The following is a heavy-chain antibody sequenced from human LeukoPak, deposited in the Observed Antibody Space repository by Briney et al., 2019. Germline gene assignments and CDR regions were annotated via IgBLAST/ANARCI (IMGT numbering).Heavy chain of an antibody. CDR1: GGTFSSYA. Sequence: SSVKVSCXASGGTFSSYAISWVRLAPGQGLEWMGGIIPIFGTANYAQKFQGRVTITADESTSTAYMELSSLRSEDTAVYYCARDPGVHSYGPNQVDYWGQGTLVTVSS. V-gene: IGHV1-69*13. CDR3: ARDPGVHSYGPNQVDY. J-gene: IGHJ4*02. CDR2: IIPIFGTA. D-gene: IGHD5-18*01.